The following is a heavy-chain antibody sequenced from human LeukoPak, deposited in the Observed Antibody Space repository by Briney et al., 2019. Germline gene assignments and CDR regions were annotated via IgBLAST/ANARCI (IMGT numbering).Heavy chain of an antibody. CDR3: ARERGRGRDSPWFDY. D-gene: IGHD1-26*01. CDR1: GFIVSGDF. CDR2: IYSDGST. Sequence: PGGSLRLSCAASGFIVSGDFMSWVRQAPGKGLEWVSVIYSDGSTYYADSVKGRFTISRDNSKNTLDLQMTGLRADDTAVYYCARERGRGRDSPWFDYWGQGTLVTVSS. J-gene: IGHJ4*02. V-gene: IGHV3-53*01.